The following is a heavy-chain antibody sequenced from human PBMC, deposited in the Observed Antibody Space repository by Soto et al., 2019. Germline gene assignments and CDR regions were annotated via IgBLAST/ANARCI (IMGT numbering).Heavy chain of an antibody. CDR1: GGTFSSYA. CDR2: IIPIFGTT. J-gene: IGHJ4*02. V-gene: IGHV1-69*13. D-gene: IGHD3-22*01. Sequence: SVKVSCKASGGTFSSYAISWVRQAPGHGLEWMGGIIPIFGTTNYAQKFQGRVTITADDSTSTAYVELSSLRSEDTAVYYCATDYYDSSGYPRAFDYWGQGTLVTVSS. CDR3: ATDYYDSSGYPRAFDY.